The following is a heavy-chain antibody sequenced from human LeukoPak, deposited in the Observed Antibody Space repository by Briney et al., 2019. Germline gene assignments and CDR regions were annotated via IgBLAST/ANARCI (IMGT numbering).Heavy chain of an antibody. CDR1: GFTFSSYS. CDR2: ISSTSSSI. V-gene: IGHV3-21*01. J-gene: IGHJ3*02. D-gene: IGHD4-17*01. Sequence: GGSLRLSCAASGFTFSSYSMNWVRQAPGKGVEWVSSISSTSSSIYYAASVKGRFTISRDNAKNSLYLQMNSLRAEDTAVYYCARVFYGDYGGDAFDIWGQGTMVTVSS. CDR3: ARVFYGDYGGDAFDI.